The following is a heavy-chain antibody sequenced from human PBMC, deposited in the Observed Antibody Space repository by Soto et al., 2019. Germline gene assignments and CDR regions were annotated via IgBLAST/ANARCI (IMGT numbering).Heavy chain of an antibody. V-gene: IGHV3-30-3*01. CDR2: ISYDGNNK. CDR1: GFTFSSYV. CDR3: ASDDPSEYYSYGMDV. J-gene: IGHJ6*02. Sequence: QVQLVESGGGVVQPGRSLRLSCAASGFTFSSYVMHWVRQAPGKGLEWVAVISYDGNNKYYADSVKGRFTISRDNSKDTLYLQMNSLRAEDTAVYYCASDDPSEYYSYGMDVWGQGTTVTVSS.